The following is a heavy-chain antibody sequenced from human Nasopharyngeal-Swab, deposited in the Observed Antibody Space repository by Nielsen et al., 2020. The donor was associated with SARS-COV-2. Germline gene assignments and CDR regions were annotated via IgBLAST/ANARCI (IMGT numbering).Heavy chain of an antibody. CDR2: ISYEGSKI. CDR1: GFTFTNYG. D-gene: IGHD3-9*01. J-gene: IGHJ4*02. V-gene: IGHV3-30*18. CDR3: VKAAEIFYFAKSARFDY. Sequence: GGSLRLSCAASGFTFTNYGMHWVRQAPGKGLEWLAIISYEGSKIFYADSLEGRFTISRDNSKNTLYLQMNSLSPEDTAVYYCVKAAEIFYFAKSARFDYWGQGTLVTVSS.